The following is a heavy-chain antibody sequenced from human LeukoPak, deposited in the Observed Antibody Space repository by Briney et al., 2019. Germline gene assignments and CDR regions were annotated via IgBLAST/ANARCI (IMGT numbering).Heavy chain of an antibody. CDR2: ISYDGSNK. D-gene: IGHD1-26*01. Sequence: PSGGSLRLSCAASGFTFSSYGMHWVRQAPGKGLEWVAVISYDGSNKYYADSVKGRFTISRDNSKNTLYLQMNSLRAEDTAVYYCAKGGGGGAANFDYWGQGTLVTVSS. CDR3: AKGGGGGAANFDY. V-gene: IGHV3-30*18. J-gene: IGHJ4*02. CDR1: GFTFSSYG.